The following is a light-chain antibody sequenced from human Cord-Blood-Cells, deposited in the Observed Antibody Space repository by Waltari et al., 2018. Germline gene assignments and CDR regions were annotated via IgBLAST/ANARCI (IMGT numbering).Light chain of an antibody. V-gene: IGKV3-11*01. J-gene: IGKJ4*01. Sequence: EIVLTQSPATLSLSPGESATRSCRASQSVSSYLAWYQQKPGQAPRLLIYDASNRATGIPARCSGSESGTDFTLTISSLEPEDFAVYYCQQRSNWLTFGGGTKVEIK. CDR2: DAS. CDR1: QSVSSY. CDR3: QQRSNWLT.